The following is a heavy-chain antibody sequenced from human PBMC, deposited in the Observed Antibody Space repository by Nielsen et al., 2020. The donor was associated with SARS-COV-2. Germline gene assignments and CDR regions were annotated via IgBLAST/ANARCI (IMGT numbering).Heavy chain of an antibody. CDR1: GFTFDDYA. D-gene: IGHD4-17*01. CDR3: AKAPDYGDSYWYVDL. CDR2: ISWNSGSI. V-gene: IGHV3-9*01. J-gene: IGHJ2*01. Sequence: GGSLRLSCATSGFTFDDYAMHWVRQVPGKGLEWVSGISWNSGSIGYADSVKGRFTISRDNAKNSLHLQMNSLRAEDTALYYCAKAPDYGDSYWYVDLWGRGTLVTVAS.